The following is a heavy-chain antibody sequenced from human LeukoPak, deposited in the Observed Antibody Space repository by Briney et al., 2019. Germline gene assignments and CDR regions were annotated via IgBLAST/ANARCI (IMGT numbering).Heavy chain of an antibody. V-gene: IGHV4-4*02. J-gene: IGHJ5*02. CDR1: GGSISSSNW. CDR3: ARSDIAAAGNWFDP. Sequence: SETLSLTCAVSGGSISSSNWWSWVRQPPGKGLEWIGEIYHSGSTNYNPSLKSRVTISVDKSENQFSLKLSSVTAADTAVYYCARSDIAAAGNWFDPWGQGTLVTVSS. D-gene: IGHD6-13*01. CDR2: IYHSGST.